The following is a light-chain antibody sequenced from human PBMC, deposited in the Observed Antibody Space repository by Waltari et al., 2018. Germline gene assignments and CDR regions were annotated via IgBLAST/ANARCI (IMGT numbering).Light chain of an antibody. CDR2: EVS. J-gene: IGLJ1*01. CDR1: DSDVGAYDF. Sequence: QSALTQPASVSGSPGQSITISCSGTDSDVGAYDFVSWYQQHPGKAPHPIIYEVSNRPSGISNRLSASTSGTTASLTISGLQAEEEADYYCSSYTTSSAPGVFGTGTRVTVL. CDR3: SSYTTSSAPGV. V-gene: IGLV2-14*01.